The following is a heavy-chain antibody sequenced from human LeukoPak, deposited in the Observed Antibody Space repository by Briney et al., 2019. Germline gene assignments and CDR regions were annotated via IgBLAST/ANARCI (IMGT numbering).Heavy chain of an antibody. V-gene: IGHV4-34*01. CDR1: GGSFSGYY. Sequence: KASETLSLTCAVYGGSFSGYYWSWIRQPPGKGLEWIGEINHSGSTNYNPSLKSRVTMSVDTSKNQFSLKLSSVTAADTAVYYCARGRYSSGWYERNYFDYWGQGTLVTVSS. D-gene: IGHD6-19*01. CDR3: ARGRYSSGWYERNYFDY. CDR2: INHSGST. J-gene: IGHJ4*02.